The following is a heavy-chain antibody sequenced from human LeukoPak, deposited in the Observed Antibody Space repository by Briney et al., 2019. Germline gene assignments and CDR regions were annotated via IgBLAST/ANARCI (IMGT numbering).Heavy chain of an antibody. D-gene: IGHD1-26*01. CDR3: ARVAIVGAFRFDY. CDR2: IYSGGST. CDR1: GFTVSSNY. J-gene: IGHJ4*02. Sequence: GGSLRLSCAASGFTVSSNYMSWVRQAPGKGLEWVSVIYSGGSTYYADSVKGRFTISRDNSKDTLYLQMNSLRAEDTAVYYCARVAIVGAFRFDYWGQGTLVTVSS. V-gene: IGHV3-66*02.